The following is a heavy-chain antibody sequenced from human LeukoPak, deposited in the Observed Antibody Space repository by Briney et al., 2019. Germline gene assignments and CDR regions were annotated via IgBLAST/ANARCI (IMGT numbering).Heavy chain of an antibody. V-gene: IGHV5-10-1*01. J-gene: IGHJ4*02. CDR1: GYSFSVYW. Sequence: GESLRISCKGSGYSFSVYWISWVRQMPGKGLEWMGRIDPSDSYTNYSPSFQGHVTISADKSINTAYLQWSSLKPSDTAMYYCARLSDPMTIAAATYQFDYWGRGTPVTVSS. CDR3: ARLSDPMTIAAATYQFDY. CDR2: IDPSDSYT. D-gene: IGHD6-13*01.